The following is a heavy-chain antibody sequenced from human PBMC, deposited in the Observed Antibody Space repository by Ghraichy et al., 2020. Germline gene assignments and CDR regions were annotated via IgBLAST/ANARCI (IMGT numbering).Heavy chain of an antibody. V-gene: IGHV6-1*01. J-gene: IGHJ4*02. CDR1: GESVTNNNTS. CDR2: TFYRSKWFT. Sequence: ETLTHTCDMYGESVTNNNTSWRGIRQSPSRGHERLGRTFYRSKWFTNYAVSLESRITIEPDTSKNQLSLHLNSVTPADTAVYYCSRDFHEGCYFGSWGQGSLVTVSS. CDR3: SRDFHEGCYFGS. D-gene: IGHD1-1*01.